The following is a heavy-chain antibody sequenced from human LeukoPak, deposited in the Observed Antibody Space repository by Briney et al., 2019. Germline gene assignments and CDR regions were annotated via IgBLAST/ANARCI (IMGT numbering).Heavy chain of an antibody. V-gene: IGHV4-31*03. D-gene: IGHD6-13*01. J-gene: IGHJ4*02. Sequence: SETLSLTCTVSGGSISSGGYYWSWIRQHPGKGLEWIGYIYYSGSTYYNPSLKSRVTISVDTSKNQSSLKLSSVTAADTAVYYCASSSSWYDYFDYWGQGTLVTVSS. CDR1: GGSISSGGYY. CDR2: IYYSGST. CDR3: ASSSSWYDYFDY.